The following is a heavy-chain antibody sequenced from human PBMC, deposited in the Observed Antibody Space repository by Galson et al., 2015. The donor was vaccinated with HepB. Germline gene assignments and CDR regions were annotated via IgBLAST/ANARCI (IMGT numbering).Heavy chain of an antibody. Sequence: SLRLSCAASGFTFSNYAMSWVRQAPGKGLEWVSSISGLGGTTYHADSVKGRFAISRDNSKNTLYLQMNSLRAEDTAAYYCAKDRGDSGIGGYYGMDVWGQGTTVTVSS. V-gene: IGHV3-23*01. CDR3: AKDRGDSGIGGYYGMDV. D-gene: IGHD3-10*01. CDR2: ISGLGGTT. CDR1: GFTFSNYA. J-gene: IGHJ6*02.